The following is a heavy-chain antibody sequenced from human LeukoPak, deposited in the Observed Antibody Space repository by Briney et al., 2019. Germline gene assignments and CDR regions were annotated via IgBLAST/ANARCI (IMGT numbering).Heavy chain of an antibody. CDR3: ARAPSLYYYGMDV. CDR2: ISSNGGST. V-gene: IGHV3-64*01. CDR1: GFTFSSYA. D-gene: IGHD4-11*01. J-gene: IGHJ6*02. Sequence: GGSLRLSCAAAGFTFSSYAMHWVRQAPGKGLEYVSAISSNGGSTYYANSVKGRFTISRDNSKNTLYLQMGSLRAEDMAVYYCARAPSLYYYGMDVWGQGTTVTVSS.